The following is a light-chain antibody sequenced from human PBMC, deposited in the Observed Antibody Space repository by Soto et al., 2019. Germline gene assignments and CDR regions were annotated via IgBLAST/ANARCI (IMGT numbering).Light chain of an antibody. Sequence: QSVLTQPASVSGSPGQSITISCTGTSSDVGRFNYVSWYQQHPGNPPKLIIFDVTRRPSGVSNRFSGSKSGNAASLTISGLQAEDEATYYCSSFVGTSILVVFGGGTQLTVL. V-gene: IGLV2-14*01. J-gene: IGLJ2*01. CDR1: SSDVGRFNY. CDR3: SSFVGTSILVV. CDR2: DVT.